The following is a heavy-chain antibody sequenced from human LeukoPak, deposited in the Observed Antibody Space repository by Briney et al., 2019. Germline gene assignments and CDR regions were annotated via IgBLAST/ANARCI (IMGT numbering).Heavy chain of an antibody. Sequence: PSETLSLTCTVSGGSISSSSYYWGWIRQPPGKRLGWVGSIYYSGSTYYNPSLNSRVTISVDTSKNQFSLKLSSVTAADTAVYYCARPYCSSTSCYMAFAFDIWGQGTMVTVSS. CDR2: IYYSGST. J-gene: IGHJ3*02. D-gene: IGHD2-2*02. CDR3: ARPYCSSTSCYMAFAFDI. V-gene: IGHV4-39*01. CDR1: GGSISSSSYY.